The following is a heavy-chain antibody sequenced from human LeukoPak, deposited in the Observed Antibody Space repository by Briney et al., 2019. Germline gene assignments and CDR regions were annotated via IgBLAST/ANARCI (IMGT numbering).Heavy chain of an antibody. D-gene: IGHD1-26*01. CDR2: IDWDDDK. J-gene: IGHJ5*02. CDR1: GFSLSTSGMC. Sequence: SGPALVKPTQTLTLTCTFSGFSLSTSGMCVSWIRQPPGKALEWLARIDWDDDKYYSTSLKTRLTISKDTSKNQVVLTMTNMDPVDTATYYCARIRRYSGTPVGFDPWGQGTLVTVSS. CDR3: ARIRRYSGTPVGFDP. V-gene: IGHV2-70*11.